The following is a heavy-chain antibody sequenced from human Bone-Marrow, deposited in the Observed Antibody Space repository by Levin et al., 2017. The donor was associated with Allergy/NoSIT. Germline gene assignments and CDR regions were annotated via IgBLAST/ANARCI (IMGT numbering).Heavy chain of an antibody. D-gene: IGHD3-22*01. Sequence: RASETLSLTCSVSGGSVSSSFFYWSWIRQPPGKGLEWIGFISHAGTANYNPSLKSRVTISVDTSKNQFSLKLTSVTAADTAVYFCARASYDSGLYYYRGLDYWGQGTLVTVSS. CDR2: ISHAGTA. CDR1: GGSVSSSFFY. CDR3: ARASYDSGLYYYRGLDY. J-gene: IGHJ4*02. V-gene: IGHV4-61*01.